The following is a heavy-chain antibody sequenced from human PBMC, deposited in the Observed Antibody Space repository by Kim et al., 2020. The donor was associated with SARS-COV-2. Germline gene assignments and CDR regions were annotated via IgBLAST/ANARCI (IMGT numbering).Heavy chain of an antibody. Sequence: ASVKVSCKASGYTFTGYYMHWVRQAPGQGLEWMGWINPNSGGTNYAQKFQGWVTMTRDTSISTAYMELSRLRSDDTAVYYCARNERSYYYDSSGYYSSAHLDYWGQGTLVTVSS. CDR1: GYTFTGYY. V-gene: IGHV1-2*04. J-gene: IGHJ4*02. CDR2: INPNSGGT. D-gene: IGHD3-22*01. CDR3: ARNERSYYYDSSGYYSSAHLDY.